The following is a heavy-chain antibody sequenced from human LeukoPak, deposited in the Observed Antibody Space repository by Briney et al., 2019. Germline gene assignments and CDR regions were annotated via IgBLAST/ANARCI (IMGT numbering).Heavy chain of an antibody. J-gene: IGHJ4*02. Sequence: GGSLRLSCAASGFTFSSYGMHWVRQAPGKGLEWVAFIRYDGSNKYYADSVKGRFTISRDNAKNMLYLQMNSLRAEDTAVYYCTTLYGDSLDYWGQGTLVTVSS. CDR2: IRYDGSNK. CDR3: TTLYGDSLDY. D-gene: IGHD2-21*02. V-gene: IGHV3-30*02. CDR1: GFTFSSYG.